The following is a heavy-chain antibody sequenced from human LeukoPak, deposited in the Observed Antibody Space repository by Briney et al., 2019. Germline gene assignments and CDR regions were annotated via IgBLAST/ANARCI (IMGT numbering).Heavy chain of an antibody. Sequence: PSETLSLTCTVSGGSISSYYWSWIRQPPGKGLEWIGYIYYSGSTNYNPSLKSRVTISIDTSKNQFSLKMSSLTAADTAVYYCARATRDFWSGSVDYWGQGTLVTVSS. D-gene: IGHD3-3*01. CDR1: GGSISSYY. V-gene: IGHV4-59*01. CDR3: ARATRDFWSGSVDY. CDR2: IYYSGST. J-gene: IGHJ4*02.